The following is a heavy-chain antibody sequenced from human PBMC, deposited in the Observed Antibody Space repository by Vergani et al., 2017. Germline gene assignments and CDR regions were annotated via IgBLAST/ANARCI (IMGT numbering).Heavy chain of an antibody. D-gene: IGHD3-22*01. J-gene: IGHJ4*02. CDR2: IYYSGST. CDR3: ARDQPDYDSQS. Sequence: QLQLQESGPGLVKPSETLSLTCTVSGGPISSSSYYWGWIRQPPGKGLEWIGRIYYSGSTYYNPSLTSRVTISVDTSKNKFDLKLSSVTAADTAVYYCARDQPDYDSQSWGQGTLVTVSS. CDR1: GGPISSSSYY. V-gene: IGHV4-39*07.